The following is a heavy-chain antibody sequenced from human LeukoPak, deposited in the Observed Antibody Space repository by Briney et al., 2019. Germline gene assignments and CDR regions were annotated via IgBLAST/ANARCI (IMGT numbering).Heavy chain of an antibody. Sequence: PGGSLRLSCAASGFTVSNNYMIWVRQAPGRGLEWVSAISGSGGSTYYADSVKGRFTISRDNSKNTPYLQMNSLRAEDTAVYYCAKGLTLSSAYSTPFRYYYYYGMDVWGQGTTVTVSS. CDR3: AKGLTLSSAYSTPFRYYYYYGMDV. J-gene: IGHJ6*02. D-gene: IGHD6-13*01. V-gene: IGHV3-23*01. CDR1: GFTVSNNY. CDR2: ISGSGGST.